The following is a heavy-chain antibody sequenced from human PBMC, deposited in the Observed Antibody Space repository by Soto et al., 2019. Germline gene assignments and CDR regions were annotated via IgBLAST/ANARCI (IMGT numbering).Heavy chain of an antibody. J-gene: IGHJ4*02. V-gene: IGHV5-51*01. CDR2: IYTGDSDT. CDR3: GRLGAGGLSLFEI. Sequence: PGESLKISCKGSGYRFTDYWIGWVRQMPGAGLEWMGIIYTGDSDTRYSPSFQGQVTISADKSINTAYLQWSSLKASDTAMYYCGRLGAGGLSLFEIWGQGTLVTVS. D-gene: IGHD2-15*01. CDR1: GYRFTDYW.